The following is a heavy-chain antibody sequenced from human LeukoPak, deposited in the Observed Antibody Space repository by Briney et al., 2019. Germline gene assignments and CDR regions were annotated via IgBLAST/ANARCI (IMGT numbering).Heavy chain of an antibody. Sequence: PGGSLRLSCAASGFTFSSYWMHWVRQAPGKGLVWVSHINPDGSATRCADSVKGRFTISRDNAKNTLYLQINSLRAEDTAVYYCARDQVGATPIDYWGQGTLVTVSS. J-gene: IGHJ4*02. CDR2: INPDGSAT. D-gene: IGHD1-26*01. CDR1: GFTFSSYW. CDR3: ARDQVGATPIDY. V-gene: IGHV3-74*01.